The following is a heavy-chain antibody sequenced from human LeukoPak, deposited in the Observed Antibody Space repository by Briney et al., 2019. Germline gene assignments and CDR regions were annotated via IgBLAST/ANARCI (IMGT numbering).Heavy chain of an antibody. D-gene: IGHD3-22*01. CDR3: AKGSSRGYDSRSWFDP. CDR2: ISWNSGSI. CDR1: GFTFDDYA. J-gene: IGHJ5*02. Sequence: GGSLRLSCAASGFTFDDYAMHWVRQAPGKGLEWVSGISWNSGSIGCADSVKGRFTISRDNAKNSLYLQMNSLRAEDTALYYCAKGSSRGYDSRSWFDPWGQGTLVTVSS. V-gene: IGHV3-9*01.